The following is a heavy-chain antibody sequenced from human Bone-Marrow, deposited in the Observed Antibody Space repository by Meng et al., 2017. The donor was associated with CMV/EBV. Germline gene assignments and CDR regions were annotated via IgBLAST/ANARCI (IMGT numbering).Heavy chain of an antibody. V-gene: IGHV4-61*01. D-gene: IGHD3-22*01. J-gene: IGHJ6*02. CDR3: AREAGYYYYDMDV. Sequence: SETLSLTCTVSGGSVSSGSHFWSWIRQPPGKGLEWIGYLYYSGTTNYNPSLKSRVTISVDTSKNQLSLKLTSVTAADTAVYYCAREAGYYYYDMDVWGQGTTVTVSS. CDR1: GGSVSSGSHF. CDR2: LYYSGTT.